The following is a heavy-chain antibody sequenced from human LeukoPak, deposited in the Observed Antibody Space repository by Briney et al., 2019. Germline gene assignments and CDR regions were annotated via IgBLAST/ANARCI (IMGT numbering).Heavy chain of an antibody. V-gene: IGHV3-73*01. CDR2: IRNKSNSYAT. J-gene: IGHJ4*02. Sequence: PGGSLKLSCAASGFSFSGSAMHWVRQASGKGLEWVGRIRNKSNSYATAYGASVKGRFTISRDESKNTAYLQMSSLKTEDTAVYYCTRQEEPTALIDHWGQGTLVTVSS. D-gene: IGHD5-18*01. CDR3: TRQEEPTALIDH. CDR1: GFSFSGSA.